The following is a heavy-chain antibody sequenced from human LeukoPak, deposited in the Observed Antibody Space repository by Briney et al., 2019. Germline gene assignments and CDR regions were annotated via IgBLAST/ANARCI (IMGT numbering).Heavy chain of an antibody. J-gene: IGHJ3*02. Sequence: GGSLRLSCAASGFSFSSYSMNWVRQAPGKGLEWVSSISGSSSYINYADSVKGRFTISRDNARNSLYLQMNSLRAEDTAVYYCARWSTYDSSTHSYVNAFDIWGQGTMVTVSS. CDR1: GFSFSSYS. CDR3: ARWSTYDSSTHSYVNAFDI. CDR2: ISGSSSYI. V-gene: IGHV3-21*01. D-gene: IGHD3-22*01.